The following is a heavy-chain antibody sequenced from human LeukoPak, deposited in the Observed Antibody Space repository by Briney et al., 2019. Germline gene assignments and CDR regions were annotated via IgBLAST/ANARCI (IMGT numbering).Heavy chain of an antibody. CDR3: ARGRAAAAY. CDR1: GGSFSGYY. J-gene: IGHJ4*02. D-gene: IGHD6-13*01. CDR2: INHSGST. V-gene: IGHV4-34*01. Sequence: SETLSLTCAVYGGSFSGYYWSWIRQPPGKGLEWIGEINHSGSTNYNPSLKSRVIISVDTSKNQFSLKLSSVTAADTAVYYCARGRAAAAYWGQGTLVTVSS.